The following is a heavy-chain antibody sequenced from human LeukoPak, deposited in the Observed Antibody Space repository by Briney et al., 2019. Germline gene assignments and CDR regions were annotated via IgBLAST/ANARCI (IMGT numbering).Heavy chain of an antibody. CDR1: GYSFTSYW. J-gene: IGHJ3*02. V-gene: IGHV5-51*01. D-gene: IGHD1-1*01. Sequence: GESLKISCKGSGYSFTSYWIGWVRQMPGKGLEWMGIIYPGDSDTRHSPSFQGQVTISADKSISTAYLQWSSLKASDTAMYYCARVQLERLGAFDIWGQGTMVTVSS. CDR3: ARVQLERLGAFDI. CDR2: IYPGDSDT.